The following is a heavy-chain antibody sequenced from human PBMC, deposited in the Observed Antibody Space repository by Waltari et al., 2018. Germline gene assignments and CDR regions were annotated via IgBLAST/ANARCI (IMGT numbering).Heavy chain of an antibody. D-gene: IGHD1-26*01. J-gene: IGHJ4*02. CDR3: AKEYSGSH. CDR1: DFAFGNYW. CDR2: VKPGDREK. Sequence: EVQLVESGGGLFQPGGSLSLSGAAADFAFGNYWMTWVRQTPGKGLEWVANVKPGDREKYYVDSVEGRFIISRDDARNSLYLQMNSLRDEDTAIYYCAKEYSGSHWGQGTLVIVSS. V-gene: IGHV3-7*01.